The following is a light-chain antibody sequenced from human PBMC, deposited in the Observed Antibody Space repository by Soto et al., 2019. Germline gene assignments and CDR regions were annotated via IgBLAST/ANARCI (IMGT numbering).Light chain of an antibody. CDR1: QSVRSNY. CDR3: QQYGSSPLT. Sequence: IVLTQSPDTLSLSPGERATLSCRASQSVRSNYLAWYQQKPGQAPRFLIYDASSRATGIPGRFSGSGSGTDFTLTISRLEPEDFAVYYCQQYGSSPLTFGGGTKVDIK. CDR2: DAS. V-gene: IGKV3-20*01. J-gene: IGKJ4*01.